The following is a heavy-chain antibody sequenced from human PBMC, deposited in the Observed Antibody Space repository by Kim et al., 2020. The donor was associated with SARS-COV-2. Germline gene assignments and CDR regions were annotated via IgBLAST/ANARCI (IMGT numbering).Heavy chain of an antibody. CDR3: ARDRGGAGAVFDY. V-gene: IGHV3-53*01. J-gene: IGHJ4*02. D-gene: IGHD3-16*01. Sequence: YSDTVTGLITISRDKATNTVYLQMNSLGVEDTAVYFCARDRGGAGAVFDYWGPGTLVTVSS.